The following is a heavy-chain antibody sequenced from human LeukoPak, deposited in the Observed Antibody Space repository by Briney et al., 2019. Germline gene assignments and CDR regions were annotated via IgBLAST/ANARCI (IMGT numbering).Heavy chain of an antibody. CDR3: AKEPMAVDYYDSSGPPYDY. CDR1: GFTFSSYG. Sequence: GTSLRLSCVASGFTFSSYGMHWVRQAPGKGLEWVAVISYDGSNKYYADSVKGRFTISRDNSKNTLYLQMNSLRAEDTAVYYCAKEPMAVDYYDSSGPPYDYWGQGTLVTVSS. V-gene: IGHV3-30*18. D-gene: IGHD3-22*01. J-gene: IGHJ4*02. CDR2: ISYDGSNK.